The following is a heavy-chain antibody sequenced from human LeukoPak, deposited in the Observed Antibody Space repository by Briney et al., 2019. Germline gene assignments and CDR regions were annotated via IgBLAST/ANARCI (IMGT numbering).Heavy chain of an antibody. CDR2: IIPIFDTA. D-gene: IGHD1-26*01. V-gene: IGHV1-69*13. CDR1: GGTFNSYT. J-gene: IGHJ4*02. CDR3: ASRVGAAPTYYFDY. Sequence: ASVNVSCKASGGTFNSYTISWVRQAPGQGLEWMGGIIPIFDTANYAQKFQGRVTITADESTSTAYMELSSLRSEDTAVYYCASRVGAAPTYYFDYWCQGTLLTVSS.